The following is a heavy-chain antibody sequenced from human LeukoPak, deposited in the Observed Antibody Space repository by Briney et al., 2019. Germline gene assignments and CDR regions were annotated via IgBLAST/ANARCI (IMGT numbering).Heavy chain of an antibody. J-gene: IGHJ4*02. Sequence: PGGSLRLSCAASGFTVSSNYMSWVRQAPGKGLEWVSVIYSGGSTYYADSVKGRFTISRDNSKNTLYLQMNSLRAEDTAVYYCVRNYDSSGYYYRFDYWGQGTLVTVSS. CDR2: IYSGGST. CDR1: GFTVSSNY. D-gene: IGHD3-22*01. V-gene: IGHV3-53*01. CDR3: VRNYDSSGYYYRFDY.